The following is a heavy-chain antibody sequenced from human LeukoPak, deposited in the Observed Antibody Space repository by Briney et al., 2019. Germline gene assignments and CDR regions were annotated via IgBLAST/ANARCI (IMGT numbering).Heavy chain of an antibody. CDR3: AKDRGSGTYYLIPDY. V-gene: IGHV3-23*01. CDR2: ISGSGGST. CDR1: GFTFSSYA. Sequence: GGSLRLSCAASGFTFSSYAMSWVRQAPGKGLEWVSAISGSGGSTYYADSAKGRFTISRDNSKNILYLQMNSLTTEDTAVYYCAKDRGSGTYYLIPDYWGQGTLVIVSS. J-gene: IGHJ4*02. D-gene: IGHD3-10*01.